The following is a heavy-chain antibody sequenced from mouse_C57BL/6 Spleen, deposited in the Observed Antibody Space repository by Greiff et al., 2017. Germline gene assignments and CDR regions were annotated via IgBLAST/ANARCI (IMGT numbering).Heavy chain of an antibody. Sequence: VQLQQSGAELVRPGASVKLSCTASGFNIKDYYMHWVKQRPGQGLEWIGYINPSSGYTKYNQKFKDKATLTADKSSSTAYMQLSSLTSEDSAVYYCARAGLLDYYAMDYWGQGTSVTVSS. V-gene: IGHV1-4*01. CDR3: ARAGLLDYYAMDY. D-gene: IGHD2-3*01. CDR1: GFNIKDYY. CDR2: INPSSGYT. J-gene: IGHJ4*01.